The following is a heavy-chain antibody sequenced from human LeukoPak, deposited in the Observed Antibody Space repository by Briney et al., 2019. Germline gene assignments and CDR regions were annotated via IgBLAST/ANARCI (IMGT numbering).Heavy chain of an antibody. D-gene: IGHD5-24*01. Sequence: ASVKVSCKASGYTFTSYAMHGVRQAPGQGLEWMGWITPSGGTNYPQKFQGRAAITRDTSITTAYMDLSRLTSDDTAVYYCARDRYGDGFAHFDYWGQGALVTVSS. CDR1: GYTFTSYA. V-gene: IGHV1-2*02. CDR2: ITPSGGT. J-gene: IGHJ4*02. CDR3: ARDRYGDGFAHFDY.